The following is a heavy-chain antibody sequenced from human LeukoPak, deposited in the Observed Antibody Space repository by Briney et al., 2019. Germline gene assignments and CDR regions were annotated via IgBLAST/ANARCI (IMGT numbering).Heavy chain of an antibody. V-gene: IGHV3-23*01. CDR3: AKQLGYCSDGSCYFPY. CDR1: GFTFSSYA. CDR2: ISNNGGYT. J-gene: IGHJ4*02. D-gene: IGHD2-15*01. Sequence: PGGSLSLSCAASGFTFSSYAMSWVRQAPGKGLEWVSAISNNGGYTYYADSVQGRFTISRDNSKSTLCLQMNSLSAEDTAVYYCAKQLGYCSDGSCYFPYWGQGTLVTVSS.